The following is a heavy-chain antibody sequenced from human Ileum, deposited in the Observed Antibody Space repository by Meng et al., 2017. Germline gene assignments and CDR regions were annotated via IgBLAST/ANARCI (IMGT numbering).Heavy chain of an antibody. CDR1: GCTFKDYS. J-gene: IGHJ3*02. D-gene: IGHD3-16*01. Sequence: SVKVSCKASGCTFKDYSLNWVRQAPGQGLEWMGGINPVFGTPNYAQIFQGRVTITPAESTSTVYMELSSLRSDDTAVYFCSTTGGAGESVGGVAFDTWGQGKMVTVSS. V-gene: IGHV1-69*13. CDR3: STTGGAGESVGGVAFDT. CDR2: INPVFGTP.